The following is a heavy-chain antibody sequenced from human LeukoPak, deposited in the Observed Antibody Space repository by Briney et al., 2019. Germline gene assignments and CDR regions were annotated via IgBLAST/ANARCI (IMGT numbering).Heavy chain of an antibody. V-gene: IGHV3-30*04. CDR2: ISYDGSNK. CDR3: AKEVGIMVTYYSYGRDV. D-gene: IGHD4-23*01. Sequence: QPGGSLRLSCAASGFTFSSYAMHWVRQAPGKGLEWVAVISYDGSNKYYADSVKGRFTISRDNSKNTLYLQMNSLRAEDTAVYYCAKEVGIMVTYYSYGRDVWAQGTTVTVS. CDR1: GFTFSSYA. J-gene: IGHJ6*02.